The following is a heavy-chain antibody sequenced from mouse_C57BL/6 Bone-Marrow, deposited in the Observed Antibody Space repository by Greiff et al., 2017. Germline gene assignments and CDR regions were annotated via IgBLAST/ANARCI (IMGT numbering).Heavy chain of an antibody. CDR2: IDPEGGDT. V-gene: IGHV14-1*01. CDR1: GFTINDYY. Sequence: EVQLQQSGAEFVRPGGSLKLSCTASGFTINDYYMPWVQQTPDQGLEWIGRIDPEGGDTEYAAKFQGQVTMTADTTTNTAYLQLSSLTSEDTAVYYCTTFFDYWGQGTTLTVSS. CDR3: TTFFDY. J-gene: IGHJ2*01.